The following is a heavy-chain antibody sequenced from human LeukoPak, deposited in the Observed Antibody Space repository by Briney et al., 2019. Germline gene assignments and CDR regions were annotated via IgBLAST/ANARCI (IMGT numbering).Heavy chain of an antibody. V-gene: IGHV3-49*04. D-gene: IGHD6-6*01. CDR2: IRSKAYGGTT. J-gene: IGHJ4*02. CDR3: AKMSMAPHY. Sequence: GGSLRLSCAASGFIFSNSAMNWVRQAPGKGLEWVGFIRSKAYGGTTEYAASVKGRFTISRDDSKSIAYLQMNSLRTDDTALYYCAKMSMAPHYWGQGTLVTVSS. CDR1: GFIFSNSA.